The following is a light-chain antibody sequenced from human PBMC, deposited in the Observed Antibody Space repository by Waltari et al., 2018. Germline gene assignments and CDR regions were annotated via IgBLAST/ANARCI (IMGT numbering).Light chain of an antibody. CDR3: SSYTSSSTPHVV. Sequence: QSALTQPASVSGSPGQSITISCTGTSSDVGGYNYVSWYQQHPGKAPNLMIYDVSKRPSGVSNRFSGSKSGNTASLTISGLQAEDEADYYCSSYTSSSTPHVVFGGGTKLTVL. CDR2: DVS. V-gene: IGLV2-14*01. CDR1: SSDVGGYNY. J-gene: IGLJ2*01.